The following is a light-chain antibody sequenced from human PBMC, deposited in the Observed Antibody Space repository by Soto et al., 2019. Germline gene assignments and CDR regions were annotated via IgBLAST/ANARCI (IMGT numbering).Light chain of an antibody. CDR2: KAS. CDR3: QEYNTNSRYT. CDR1: QSISGW. V-gene: IGKV1-5*03. J-gene: IGKJ2*01. Sequence: DIQMTQSPSTLSASVGDRVNITCRASQSISGWLAWYQQKPGKAPKLLIYKASRLQSGVPSRFSGSGSGTEFTLTITSLQPDDFATYYCQEYNTNSRYTFGQGTTLEIK.